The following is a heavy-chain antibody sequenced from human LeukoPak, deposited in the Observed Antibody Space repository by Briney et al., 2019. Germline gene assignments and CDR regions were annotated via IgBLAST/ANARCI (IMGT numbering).Heavy chain of an antibody. J-gene: IGHJ6*03. CDR3: ARVLLDIILLYYMDV. CDR1: GFTFSNYC. CDR2: ISSTSEYV. D-gene: IGHD2-21*01. Sequence: GGSLRLSCAASGFTFSNYCMNWVLQAPGEGLEWVASISSTSEYVLHSDSLQGRFSISRDNARDSLFLEMNSLRAEDTAIYYCARVLLDIILLYYMDVWGKGTTVTVSS. V-gene: IGHV3-21*01.